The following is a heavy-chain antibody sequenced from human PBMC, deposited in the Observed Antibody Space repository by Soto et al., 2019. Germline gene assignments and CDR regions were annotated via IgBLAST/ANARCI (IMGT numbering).Heavy chain of an antibody. CDR1: GYTFTGYY. J-gene: IGHJ6*02. V-gene: IGHV1-2*04. D-gene: IGHD3-9*01. Sequence: VASVKVSCKASGYTFTGYYMHWVRLAPGQGLEWMGWINPNSGGTNYAQKFQGWVTMTRDTSISTAYMELSRLRSDDTAVYYCARDYDDQGLRYFDWLTAYYYYGMDVWGQGTTVTV. CDR3: ARDYDDQGLRYFDWLTAYYYYGMDV. CDR2: INPNSGGT.